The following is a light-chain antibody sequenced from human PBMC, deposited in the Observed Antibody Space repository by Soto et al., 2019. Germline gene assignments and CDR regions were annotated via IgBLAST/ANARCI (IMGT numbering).Light chain of an antibody. J-gene: IGKJ2*01. Sequence: EIVLTQSPGTLSLSPGDTVALSCRASQSVSSSYLAWYQQRRGQAPRLLIYGASSRATGIPDRFSGSGSETDFTLTISRLEPEDFAVYYCQQYGSSTTTFGQGTKLEVK. CDR2: GAS. CDR1: QSVSSSY. CDR3: QQYGSSTTT. V-gene: IGKV3-20*01.